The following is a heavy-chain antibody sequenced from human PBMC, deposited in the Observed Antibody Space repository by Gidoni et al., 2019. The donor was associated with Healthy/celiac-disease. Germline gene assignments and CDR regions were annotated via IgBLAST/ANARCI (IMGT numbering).Heavy chain of an antibody. V-gene: IGHV1-2*02. CDR3: ARASSGRGFDY. D-gene: IGHD1-26*01. CDR1: GYTFTGYY. J-gene: IGHJ4*02. CDR2: INPNRGGT. Sequence: QVQLVQSGAEVKKPGASVKFSCKASGYTFTGYYMHWVRQAPGQGLEWMGWINPNRGGTNYAQKFQGRVTMTRDTSISTAYMELSRLRSDDTAVYYCARASSGRGFDYWGQGTLVTVSS.